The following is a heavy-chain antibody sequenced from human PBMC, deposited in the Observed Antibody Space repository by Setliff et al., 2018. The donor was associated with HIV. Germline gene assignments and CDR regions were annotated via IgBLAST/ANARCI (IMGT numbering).Heavy chain of an antibody. V-gene: IGHV1-69*05. CDR3: ALSRVWPPEAFDI. D-gene: IGHD2-8*01. CDR2: IIPVFATP. Sequence: SAKVSCKASGGTFRSYAFTWERQAPGQGLEWMGGIIPVFATPHYAQKFQGRVTITTDESTSTAYMDLSSLRSEDTAVYYCALSRVWPPEAFDIWDQGTMVTVSS. J-gene: IGHJ3*02. CDR1: GGTFRSYA.